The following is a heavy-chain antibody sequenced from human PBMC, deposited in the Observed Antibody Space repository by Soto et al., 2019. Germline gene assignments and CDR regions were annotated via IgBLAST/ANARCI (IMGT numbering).Heavy chain of an antibody. CDR1: GGTFSSYT. D-gene: IGHD3-9*01. CDR3: ASFGILTGYKPDY. J-gene: IGHJ4*02. V-gene: IGHV1-69*02. Sequence: GASVKVSCKASGGTFSSYTISWVRQAPGQGLEWMGRIIPILGIANYAQKFQGRVTITADKSTSTAYMELSSLRSEDTAVYYCASFGILTGYKPDYWGQGTLVTVSS. CDR2: IIPILGIA.